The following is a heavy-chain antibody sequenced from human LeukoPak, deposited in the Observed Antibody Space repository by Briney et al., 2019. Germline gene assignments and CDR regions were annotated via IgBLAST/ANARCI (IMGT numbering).Heavy chain of an antibody. CDR3: ARSPDGDILTGYPHSWFDP. CDR1: GYTFTSYY. CDR2: INPSGGST. V-gene: IGHV1-46*01. J-gene: IGHJ5*02. Sequence: ASVKVSCKASGYTFTSYYMHWVRQAPGQGLEWMGIINPSGGSTSYAQKFQGRVTMTRDTSTSTVHMELSSLRSEDTAVYYCARSPDGDILTGYPHSWFDPWGQGTLVTVSS. D-gene: IGHD3-9*01.